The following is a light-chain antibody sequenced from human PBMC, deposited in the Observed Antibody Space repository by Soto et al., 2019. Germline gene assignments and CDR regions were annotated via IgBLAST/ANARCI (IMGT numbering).Light chain of an antibody. J-gene: IGKJ1*01. CDR1: QSVSNNY. CDR3: HQRQSWPRT. V-gene: IGKV3-20*01. Sequence: EIVLTQSPGTLSLSPGERATLSCRASQSVSNNYLAWYQQKPGQAPRLLIYGASNRATDTPDRFSGSGSGTDLTITISRLEPEDFEVYYCHQRQSWPRTFGQGTKVDIK. CDR2: GAS.